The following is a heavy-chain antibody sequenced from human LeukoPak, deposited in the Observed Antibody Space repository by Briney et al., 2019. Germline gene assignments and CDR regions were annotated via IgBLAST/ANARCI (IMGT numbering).Heavy chain of an antibody. CDR3: ARLRLMSDAITYHAFDI. CDR2: IKYSGES. Sequence: WETLSLTLPVSGGSITNHYWSWVRQPPGKGLEYIAYIKYSGESNYKPSLKSRVTISIDTPQHQFSLRLSFVTAADTAEYYCARLRLMSDAITYHAFDIWGQGTMLTVSS. CDR1: GGSITNHY. J-gene: IGHJ3*02. D-gene: IGHD2-2*02. V-gene: IGHV4-59*08.